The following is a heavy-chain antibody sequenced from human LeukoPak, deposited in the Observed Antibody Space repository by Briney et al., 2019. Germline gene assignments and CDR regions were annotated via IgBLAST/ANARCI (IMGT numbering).Heavy chain of an antibody. CDR1: GGTFSSYA. J-gene: IGHJ4*02. CDR2: INPDGNKK. V-gene: IGHV3-7*01. Sequence: ASVKVSCKASGGTFSSYAISWVRQAPGQGLEWVASINPDGNKKYSADSVKGRFTISRDNAENSLYLQMNSLRVEDTAFYYCARDLAYSRLDYWGQGMLVTVSS. D-gene: IGHD5-18*01. CDR3: ARDLAYSRLDY.